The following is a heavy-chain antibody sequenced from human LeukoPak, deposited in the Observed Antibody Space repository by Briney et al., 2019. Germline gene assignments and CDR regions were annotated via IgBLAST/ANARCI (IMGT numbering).Heavy chain of an antibody. J-gene: IGHJ4*02. V-gene: IGHV3-48*02. CDR1: GFTFSDYA. D-gene: IGHD7-27*01. CDR3: TRRGDNDY. Sequence: GGSLRLSCTASGFTFSDYAMNWVRQAQGKGLEWVSHISHSGSTIYYSDSVKGRFTISRDNAENSRYLQMNSLRDEDTAVYYCTRRGDNDYWGQGTLVTVSS. CDR2: ISHSGSTI.